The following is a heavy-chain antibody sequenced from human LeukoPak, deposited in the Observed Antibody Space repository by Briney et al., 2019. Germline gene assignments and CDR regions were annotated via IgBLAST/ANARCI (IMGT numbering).Heavy chain of an antibody. CDR1: GFTVSSNY. J-gene: IGHJ6*02. D-gene: IGHD3-10*01. Sequence: GGSLRLSCAASGFTVSSNYMSWVRQAPGKGLEWVSVIYSGGSTYYADSVKGRFTISRDNSKNTLYLQMNSLKAEDTAVYYCARVWYYGSGSSYGMDVWGQGTTVTVSS. CDR3: ARVWYYGSGSSYGMDV. CDR2: IYSGGST. V-gene: IGHV3-53*01.